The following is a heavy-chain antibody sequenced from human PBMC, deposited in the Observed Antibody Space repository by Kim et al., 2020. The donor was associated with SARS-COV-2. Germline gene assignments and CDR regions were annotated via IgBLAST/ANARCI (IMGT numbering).Heavy chain of an antibody. Sequence: GGSLRLSCAASGFTFSSYGMHWVRQAPGKGLEWVAVISYDGSNKYYADSVKGRFTISRDNSKNPLYLQMNSLRAEDTAVYYGAKESGSGSYYAWTYYYYGMDVWGQGTTVTVSS. CDR1: GFTFSSYG. D-gene: IGHD3-10*01. CDR2: ISYDGSNK. V-gene: IGHV3-30*18. CDR3: AKESGSGSYYAWTYYYYGMDV. J-gene: IGHJ6*02.